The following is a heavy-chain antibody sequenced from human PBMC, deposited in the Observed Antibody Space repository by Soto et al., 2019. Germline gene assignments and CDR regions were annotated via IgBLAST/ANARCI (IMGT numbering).Heavy chain of an antibody. V-gene: IGHV1-69*13. J-gene: IGHJ5*02. Sequence: ASVKVSCKASGGTFSSYAISWVRQAPGQGLEWMGGIIPIFGTANYAQKFQGRVTITADESTSTAYMELRSLRSDDTAVYYCARGARSYSSGWRNWFDPWGQGTLVTVSS. CDR3: ARGARSYSSGWRNWFDP. D-gene: IGHD6-19*01. CDR2: IIPIFGTA. CDR1: GGTFSSYA.